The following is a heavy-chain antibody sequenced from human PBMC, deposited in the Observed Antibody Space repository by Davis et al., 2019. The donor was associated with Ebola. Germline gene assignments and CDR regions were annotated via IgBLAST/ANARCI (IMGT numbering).Heavy chain of an antibody. CDR2: ISISSAFI. J-gene: IGHJ3*02. Sequence: GESLKISCAASGFSFSTYTMTWVRQAPGKGLEWVSSISISSAFIYYADSVKGRFTVSRDNAKNSLSLQMDSLRAEDTAVYYCAGGESGWDASDIWGRGTMVTASS. CDR3: AGGESGWDASDI. CDR1: GFSFSTYT. D-gene: IGHD6-19*01. V-gene: IGHV3-21*01.